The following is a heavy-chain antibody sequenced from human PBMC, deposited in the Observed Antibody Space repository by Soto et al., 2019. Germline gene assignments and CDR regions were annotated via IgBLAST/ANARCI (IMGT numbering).Heavy chain of an antibody. CDR1: GGTFSSYA. CDR2: IIPIFGTA. CDR3: ARVTIAVAGTYYYYYGMDV. J-gene: IGHJ6*02. V-gene: IGHV1-69*13. D-gene: IGHD6-19*01. Sequence: SVKVSCKASGGTFSSYAISWVRQAPGQGLEWMGGIIPIFGTANYAQKFQGRVTITADESTSTAYMELSSLRSEDTAVYYCARVTIAVAGTYYYYYGMDVWVQGTTVTGAS.